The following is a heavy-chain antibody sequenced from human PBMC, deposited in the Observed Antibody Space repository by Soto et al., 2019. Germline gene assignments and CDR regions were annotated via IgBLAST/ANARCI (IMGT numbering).Heavy chain of an antibody. CDR2: IYSSGTT. CDR3: ARQASYDFWDGRFYYNYYMDV. Sequence: QVQLQESGPGLVKPSETLSLSCTVSSGSISGYYWSWIRQPPGKGLEWIGSIYSSGTTYYNPSLKSRVTMPVDTSKFQFSLNLSSVTAADTAVYYCARQASYDFWDGRFYYNYYMDVWGKGTPVTVSS. CDR1: SGSISGYY. D-gene: IGHD3-3*01. J-gene: IGHJ6*03. V-gene: IGHV4-59*08.